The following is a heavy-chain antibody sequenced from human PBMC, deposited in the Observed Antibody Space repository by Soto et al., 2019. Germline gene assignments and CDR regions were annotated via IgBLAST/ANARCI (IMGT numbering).Heavy chain of an antibody. CDR2: IWYDGSNK. V-gene: IGHV3-33*01. J-gene: IGHJ6*02. CDR3: ARERVFLEWLFSGMDV. CDR1: GFTFSSYG. D-gene: IGHD3-3*01. Sequence: GGSLRLSCAASGFTFSSYGMHWVRQAPGKGLEWVAVIWYDGSNKYYADSVKGRFTISRDNSKNTLYLQMNSLRAEDTAVYYCARERVFLEWLFSGMDVWGQGTTVTVSS.